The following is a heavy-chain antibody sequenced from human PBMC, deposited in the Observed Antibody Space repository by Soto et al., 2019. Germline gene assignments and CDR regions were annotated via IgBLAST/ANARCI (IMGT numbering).Heavy chain of an antibody. CDR3: AKEVQAVAIPLFDY. V-gene: IGHV3-23*01. J-gene: IGHJ4*02. CDR2: ISDNGGGT. Sequence: EVQLLDSGGGLVQPGGSLRLSCAASGFAFGSYAMSWVRQAPGKGLEWASGISDNGGGTYYADSVRGRFTISRDNSRNTLSLQMDSLRAEDTAVYYCAKEVQAVAIPLFDYWGQGTLVTVSS. D-gene: IGHD2-2*01. CDR1: GFAFGSYA.